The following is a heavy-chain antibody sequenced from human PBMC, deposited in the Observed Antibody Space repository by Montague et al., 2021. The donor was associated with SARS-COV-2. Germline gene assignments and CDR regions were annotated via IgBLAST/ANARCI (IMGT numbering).Heavy chain of an antibody. V-gene: IGHV4-61*02. CDR3: ARFGSGTIDFDL. D-gene: IGHD1-26*01. Sequence: TLSLTCTVSGASISRGIYYWSWIRQPAGKGLEWIGRIRTTGHTYYNSSLESRVFMSVDTSTNQFSLSLTSVTAADTAVYFCARFGSGTIDFDLWGQGTLVTVSS. J-gene: IGHJ4*02. CDR2: IRTTGHT. CDR1: GASISRGIYY.